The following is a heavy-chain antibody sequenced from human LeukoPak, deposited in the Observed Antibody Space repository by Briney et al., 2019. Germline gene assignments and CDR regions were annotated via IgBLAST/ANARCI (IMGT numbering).Heavy chain of an antibody. V-gene: IGHV4-31*03. CDR2: IYYTGST. J-gene: IGHJ4*02. D-gene: IGHD1-1*01. Sequence: SETLSLTCTVSGGSISSGSYYWSWIRQHPGKGLEWIGYIYYTGSTTYNPSLQSRVTISVDTSKNNFSLRLNSVTAADTAVYFCARGLPGARIPYHFDSWGQGTLVAVSS. CDR3: ARGLPGARIPYHFDS. CDR1: GGSISSGSYY.